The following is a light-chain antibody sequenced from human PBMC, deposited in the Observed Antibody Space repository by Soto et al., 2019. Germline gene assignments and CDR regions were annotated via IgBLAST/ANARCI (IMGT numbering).Light chain of an antibody. J-gene: IGKJ1*01. CDR3: QQYNNWPPWT. CDR1: QSVSSN. Sequence: EIVMTQSPATLSASPGERATLSCRASQSVSSNLAWYQQTPRQAPRLLIYGASTMATGIPARFSGSGSGTAVTPTISSLQSEDVAVYYCQQYNNWPPWTFGQGTKVEIK. CDR2: GAS. V-gene: IGKV3-15*01.